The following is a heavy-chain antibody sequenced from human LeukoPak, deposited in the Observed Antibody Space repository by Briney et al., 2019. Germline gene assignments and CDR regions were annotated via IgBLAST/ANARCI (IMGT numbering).Heavy chain of an antibody. CDR3: AAGLDYYDSICFDY. CDR2: ISSSGSTI. J-gene: IGHJ4*02. D-gene: IGHD3-22*01. CDR1: GFTFSSYE. V-gene: IGHV3-48*03. Sequence: GGSLRLSCAASGFTFSSYEMNWVRQAPGKGLEWVSYISSSGSTIYYADSVKGRFTISRDNAKNSPYLQMNSLRAEDTAVYYCAAGLDYYDSICFDYWGQGTLVTVSS.